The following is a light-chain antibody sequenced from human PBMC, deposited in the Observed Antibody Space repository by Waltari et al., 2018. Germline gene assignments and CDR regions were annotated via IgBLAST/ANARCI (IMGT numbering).Light chain of an antibody. V-gene: IGKV2-40*01. Sequence: DIVMTQSPLSLPVTPGEPASISCRSSQSLLHSNGYNYLGWYLQKPGQSPQLLIYTLSYRAAGVPDRFSGSGSGTNFTLSITGVETEDVGLYYCMQRLEFPPTFGGGTKVELK. CDR1: QSLLHSNGYNY. J-gene: IGKJ4*01. CDR3: MQRLEFPPT. CDR2: TLS.